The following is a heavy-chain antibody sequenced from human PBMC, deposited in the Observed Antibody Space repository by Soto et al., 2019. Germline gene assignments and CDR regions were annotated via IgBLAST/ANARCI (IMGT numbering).Heavy chain of an antibody. V-gene: IGHV1-58*02. J-gene: IGHJ4*02. D-gene: IGHD1-7*01. CDR2: IVVGSGRT. CDR3: AAVQGGGTTFHF. Sequence: QMQLAQSGPEVKKPGTSVKVSCKTSGFTFTNSAIQWVRQARGQRLEWLVWIVVGSGRTDYAQKFQERLTITMDMSTTTAYRELSSLRLEDTAVYYCAAVQGGGTTFHFWGQGTLVTVSS. CDR1: GFTFTNSA.